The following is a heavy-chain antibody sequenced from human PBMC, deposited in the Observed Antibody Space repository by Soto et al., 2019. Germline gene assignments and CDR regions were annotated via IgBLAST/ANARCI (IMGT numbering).Heavy chain of an antibody. J-gene: IGHJ4*02. CDR2: IYHSGST. CDR3: ARVSYYDSSGFFGY. V-gene: IGHV4-30-2*01. CDR1: GGSISSGGYS. D-gene: IGHD3-22*01. Sequence: SETLSLTCAVSGGSISSGGYSWSWIRQPPGKGLEWIGYIYHSGSTYYNPSLKSRVTISVDRSKNQFSLKLSSVTAADTAVYYCARVSYYDSSGFFGYWRQRTLVSVSS.